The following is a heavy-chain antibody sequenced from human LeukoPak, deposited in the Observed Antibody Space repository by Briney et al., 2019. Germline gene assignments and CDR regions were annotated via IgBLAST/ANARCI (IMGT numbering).Heavy chain of an antibody. CDR2: INHSGST. CDR1: GGSFSGYY. J-gene: IGHJ5*02. Sequence: SETLSLTCAVYGGSFSGYYWSWIRQPPGKGLEWIGEINHSGSTNYNPSLKSRVTISVDTSKNQFSLKLSSVTAADTAVYYCARSDFWSGYGYWFDPWGQGTLVTVSS. D-gene: IGHD3-3*01. CDR3: ARSDFWSGYGYWFDP. V-gene: IGHV4-34*01.